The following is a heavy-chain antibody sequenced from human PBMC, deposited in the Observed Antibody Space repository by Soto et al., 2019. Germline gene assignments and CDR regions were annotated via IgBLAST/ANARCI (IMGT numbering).Heavy chain of an antibody. CDR2: ISYDGSNK. V-gene: IGHV3-30-3*01. D-gene: IGHD6-25*01. CDR3: ARDDGYKSLLDWFDP. Sequence: QTGGSLRLSCAASGFTFSSYAMHWFRQAPGKGLEWVAVISYDGSNKYYADSVKGRFTISRDNSKNTLYLQMNSLRAEDTAVYYCARDDGYKSLLDWFDPWGQGTLVTVSS. CDR1: GFTFSSYA. J-gene: IGHJ5*02.